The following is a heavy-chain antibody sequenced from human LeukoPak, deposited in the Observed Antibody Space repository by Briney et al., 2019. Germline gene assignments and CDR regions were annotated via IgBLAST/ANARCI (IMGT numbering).Heavy chain of an antibody. V-gene: IGHV3-23*01. D-gene: IGHD4-17*01. Sequence: PGGSLRLSCAASGFNFSSYAMHWVRQAPGKGLEWVSTISGSGFNTYYADSVKGRFTISRDNSKNMLYLQMNSLRAEDTAVYYCAKDSTVTTGRFDPWGQGTLVTVSS. CDR3: AKDSTVTTGRFDP. CDR2: ISGSGFNT. CDR1: GFNFSSYA. J-gene: IGHJ5*02.